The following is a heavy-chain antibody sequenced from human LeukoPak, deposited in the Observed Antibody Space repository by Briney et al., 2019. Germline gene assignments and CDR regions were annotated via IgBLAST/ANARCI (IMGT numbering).Heavy chain of an antibody. J-gene: IGHJ5*02. V-gene: IGHV3-30*18. CDR1: KFTFSSYG. CDR2: ISYDGSNK. CDR3: AKDGLDP. Sequence: GGSLRLSCAASKFTFSSYGMHWVRQAPGKGLEWVAVISYDGSNKYYADSVKGRFTISRDNSKNTLYLQMNSLRAEDTAVYYCAKDGLDPWGQGTLVTVSS.